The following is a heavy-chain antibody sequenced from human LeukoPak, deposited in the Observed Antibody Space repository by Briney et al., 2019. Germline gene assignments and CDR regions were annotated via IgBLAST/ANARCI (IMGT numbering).Heavy chain of an antibody. CDR1: GFTFSSYA. Sequence: PGGSLRLSCAASGFTFSSYAMSWIRQPPGKGLEWIGEINHSGSTNYNPSLKSRVTISVDTSKNQFSLKLSSVTAADTAVYYCAVRSLVAATLDNWFDPWGQGTLVTVSS. V-gene: IGHV4-34*08. J-gene: IGHJ5*02. CDR2: INHSGST. D-gene: IGHD2-15*01. CDR3: AVRSLVAATLDNWFDP.